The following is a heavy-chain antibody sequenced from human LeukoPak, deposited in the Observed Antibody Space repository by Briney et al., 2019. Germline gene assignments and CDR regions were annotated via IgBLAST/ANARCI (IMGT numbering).Heavy chain of an antibody. V-gene: IGHV3-21*01. CDR2: ISFSGSYI. CDR1: GFTFTTYG. Sequence: GGSLRLSCAASGFTFTTYGFNWVRQAPGKGLEWVSSISFSGSYIYYADSVKGRFTISRDNAKNSLNLQMNSLRAEDTAVYYCARAGNLDNWGQGTLVTVSS. CDR3: ARAGNLDN. D-gene: IGHD4-23*01. J-gene: IGHJ4*02.